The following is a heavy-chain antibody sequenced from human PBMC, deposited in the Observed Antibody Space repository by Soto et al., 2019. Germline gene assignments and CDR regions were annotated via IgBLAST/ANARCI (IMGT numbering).Heavy chain of an antibody. Sequence: ETRYRSCDVHGASLSGYAWSWIRQPPGKGLEVIGEITFRGVTNYHPSRKRRLSISVDTSESRIALNVSSVTAADTALYFCASNLEPSIRHFEWFSYKWFDPWSPGTLVTIS. V-gene: IGHV4-34*01. D-gene: IGHD3-9*01. CDR2: ITFRGVT. CDR3: ASNLEPSIRHFEWFSYKWFDP. J-gene: IGHJ5*02. CDR1: GASLSGYA.